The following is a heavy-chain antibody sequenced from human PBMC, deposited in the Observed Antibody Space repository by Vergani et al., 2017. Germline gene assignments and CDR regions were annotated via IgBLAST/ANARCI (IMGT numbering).Heavy chain of an antibody. Sequence: VQVVESGGGLVQPGRSLRLSCAGSGFTLSSHAMHWVRQAPGKGLEWVAFIWYDGSKEYYADSVKGRFTISRDNSKNTLYLQMNSLRAEDTAVYYCARMRLGGLDYWGQGTLVTVSS. J-gene: IGHJ4*02. CDR1: GFTLSSHA. CDR3: ARMRLGGLDY. CDR2: IWYDGSKE. V-gene: IGHV3-33*01. D-gene: IGHD3-16*01.